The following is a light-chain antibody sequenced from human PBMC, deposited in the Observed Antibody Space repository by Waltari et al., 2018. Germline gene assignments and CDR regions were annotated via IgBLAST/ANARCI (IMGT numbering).Light chain of an antibody. CDR1: PSVLYSSNNKNY. V-gene: IGKV4-1*01. CDR3: QQYYSTPGLT. J-gene: IGKJ4*01. CDR2: WAS. Sequence: DIVMTQSPDSLAVSLGERATINCKSSPSVLYSSNNKNYLAWYQQKPGQPPKLLIYWASTRESGVPDRFSGSGSGTDFTLTISSLQAEDVAVYYCQQYYSTPGLTFGGGTKVEIK.